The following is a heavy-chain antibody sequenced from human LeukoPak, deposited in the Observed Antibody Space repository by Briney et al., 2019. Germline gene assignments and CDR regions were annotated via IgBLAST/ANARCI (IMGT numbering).Heavy chain of an antibody. CDR1: GGSLSSGGYY. CDR3: ARGVDFGDNWFDP. J-gene: IGHJ5*02. D-gene: IGHD3-16*01. CDR2: IYYSGST. Sequence: SQTLSLTCTVSGGSLSSGGYYWSWLRQHPGTGLEWLGYIYYSGSTYYNPSLKSRVTISVDTSKNQFSLKLSSVTAADTAVYYCARGVDFGDNWFDPWGQGTLVTVSS. V-gene: IGHV4-31*03.